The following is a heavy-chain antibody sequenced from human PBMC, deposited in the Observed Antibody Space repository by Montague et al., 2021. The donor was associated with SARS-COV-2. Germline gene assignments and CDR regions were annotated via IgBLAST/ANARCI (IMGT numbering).Heavy chain of an antibody. V-gene: IGHV3-21*01. CDR1: GFTFNTYS. J-gene: IGHJ4*02. Sequence: SLRLSCAASGFTFNTYSMHWVRRAPGKGLEWVSSISSSGTYIYYADSVRGRFTTSRDNAHNSLSLQLNSLRPEDTALYYCARDGVQFGDWQYYFAFWGQGTLVSVSS. CDR3: ARDGVQFGDWQYYFAF. CDR2: ISSSGTYI. D-gene: IGHD2-21*02.